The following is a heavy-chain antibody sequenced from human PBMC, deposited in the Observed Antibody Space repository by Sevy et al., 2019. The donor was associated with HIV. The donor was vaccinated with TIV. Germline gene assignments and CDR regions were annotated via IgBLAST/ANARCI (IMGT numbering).Heavy chain of an antibody. CDR2: FKSEIHGGAT. CDR1: GFTFGDYG. J-gene: IGHJ4*02. V-gene: IGHV3-49*04. Sequence: GGSLRLSCTASGFTFGDYGMSWVRQAPGKGLEWIAFFKSEIHGGATENAASVKGRFAISRDDSKNIVYLEMSNLKTEDTAVYYCARWGGSQFIFGYWGQGTLVTVSS. D-gene: IGHD3-16*01. CDR3: ARWGGSQFIFGY.